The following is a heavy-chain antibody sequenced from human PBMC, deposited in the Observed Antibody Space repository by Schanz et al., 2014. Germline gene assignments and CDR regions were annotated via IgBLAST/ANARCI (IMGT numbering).Heavy chain of an antibody. V-gene: IGHV3-23*01. Sequence: EVQLLESGGGLVQPGGSLRLSCVASGFTFSSYAMSWVRQAPGKGLEWVSGISDNGISTYYADSVKGRFSISRENSKSILYLQMNSLRAEDTAVYYYAKAGSGWSTAGYYYWGQGTLVAVSS. CDR1: GFTFSSYA. CDR3: AKAGSGWSTAGYYY. D-gene: IGHD6-19*01. J-gene: IGHJ4*02. CDR2: ISDNGIST.